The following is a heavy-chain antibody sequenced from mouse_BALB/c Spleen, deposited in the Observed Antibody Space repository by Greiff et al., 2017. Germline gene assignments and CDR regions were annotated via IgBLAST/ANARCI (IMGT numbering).Heavy chain of an antibody. CDR1: GFTFSDYY. CDR2: ISDGGSYT. CDR3: ARDYYGSSAAMDY. V-gene: IGHV5-4*02. D-gene: IGHD1-1*01. Sequence: EVHLVASGGGLVKPGGSLTLSCAASGFTFSDYYMYWVRQTPEKRLEWVATISDGGSYTYYPDSVKGRFTISRDNAKNNLYLQMSSLKSEDTAMYYCARDYYGSSAAMDYWGQGTSVTVAS. J-gene: IGHJ4*01.